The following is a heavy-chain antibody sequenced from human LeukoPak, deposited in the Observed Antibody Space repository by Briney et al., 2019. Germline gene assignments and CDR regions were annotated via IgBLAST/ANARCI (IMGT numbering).Heavy chain of an antibody. CDR1: DYTFTNYG. D-gene: IGHD4-17*01. Sequence: ASVKVSCKASDYTFTNYGITWVRQAPGQGLEWMGWISTHDGHTICAQDLQGRVTMTTDTSTTTAYMELRRLKSDDTAVYYCASKTTVSPHWFDPWGQGTLVTVSS. J-gene: IGHJ5*02. V-gene: IGHV1-18*01. CDR3: ASKTTVSPHWFDP. CDR2: ISTHDGHT.